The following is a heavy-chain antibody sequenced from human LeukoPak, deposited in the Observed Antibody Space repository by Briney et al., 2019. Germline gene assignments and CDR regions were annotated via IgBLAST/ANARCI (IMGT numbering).Heavy chain of an antibody. CDR1: EGTFSSYA. D-gene: IGHD1-14*01. CDR3: ARDRLETARPAYYYYGMDV. CDR2: IIPMLGTA. V-gene: IGHV1-69*13. J-gene: IGHJ6*02. Sequence: SVTVSCTASEGTFSSYAISWVRQAPGQGLEWMGQIIPMLGTASYAQRFQGRVTLTADESTSTAYMELSSLRAEDTAVYYCARDRLETARPAYYYYGMDVWGQGTTVTVSS.